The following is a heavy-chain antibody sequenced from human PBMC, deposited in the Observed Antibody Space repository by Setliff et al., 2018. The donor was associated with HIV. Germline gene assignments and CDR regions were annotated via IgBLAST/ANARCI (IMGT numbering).Heavy chain of an antibody. V-gene: IGHV4-38-2*01. CDR3: ASSALWFGELLGLGAFDI. J-gene: IGHJ3*02. Sequence: SETLSLTCAVSGYSNSSGYYWGWIRQPPGKGLEWIGSIYHSGSTYYNPSLKSRVTISVDTSKNQVSLKLSSVTAADTAVYYCASSALWFGELLGLGAFDIWGQGTMVTVSS. CDR2: IYHSGST. D-gene: IGHD3-10*01. CDR1: GYSNSSGYY.